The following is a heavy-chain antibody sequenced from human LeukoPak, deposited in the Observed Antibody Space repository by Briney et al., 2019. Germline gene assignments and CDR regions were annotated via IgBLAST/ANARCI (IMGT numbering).Heavy chain of an antibody. Sequence: PGGSLRLSCAASGLTVSSSYMTWVRQAPGKGLDWASVLYYTGTTYYADSVKGRFTISRDDSKNTLYLQMNSLRVEDTAVYFCARGLVYDWPLEYWGQGTLVTVSS. V-gene: IGHV3-66*01. J-gene: IGHJ4*02. CDR1: GLTVSSSY. CDR2: LYYTGTT. D-gene: IGHD3-9*01. CDR3: ARGLVYDWPLEY.